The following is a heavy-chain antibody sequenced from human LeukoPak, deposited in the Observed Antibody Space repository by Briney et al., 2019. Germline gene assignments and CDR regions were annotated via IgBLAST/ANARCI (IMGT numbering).Heavy chain of an antibody. V-gene: IGHV3-30-3*01. J-gene: IGHJ4*02. Sequence: GGSLRLSCAASGFTFSSYAMHWVRQAPGKGLEWVAVISYDGSNKYYADSVKDRFTISRDNSKNTLYLQMNSLRAEDTAVYYCARDAYDSSGPLDYWGQGTLVTVSS. CDR3: ARDAYDSSGPLDY. CDR1: GFTFSSYA. D-gene: IGHD3-22*01. CDR2: ISYDGSNK.